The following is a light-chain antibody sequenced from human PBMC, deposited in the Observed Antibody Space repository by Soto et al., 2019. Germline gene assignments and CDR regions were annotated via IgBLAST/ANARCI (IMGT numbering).Light chain of an antibody. CDR2: DAS. Sequence: DIQMTQSPSTLSASVGDRVTITCRASQSISSWLAWYQQKPGKAPKLLIYDASSLESGVPSRFSGSGSGTEFSITISSLQPDDFATYYCQQYNDYPWTFGQGTKVEIK. V-gene: IGKV1-5*01. CDR3: QQYNDYPWT. CDR1: QSISSW. J-gene: IGKJ1*01.